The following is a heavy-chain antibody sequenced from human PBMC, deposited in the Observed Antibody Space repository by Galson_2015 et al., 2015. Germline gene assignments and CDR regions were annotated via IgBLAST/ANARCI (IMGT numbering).Heavy chain of an antibody. CDR1: GYTFTSYG. V-gene: IGHV1-18*01. D-gene: IGHD1-26*01. CDR2: ISAYNGNT. CDR3: ARAFPIPWDGAYNWFDP. Sequence: SVKVSCKASGYTFTSYGISWVRQAPGQGLEWMGWISAYNGNTNYAQKLQGRVTMTTDTSTSTAYMELRSLRSDDTAVYYCARAFPIPWDGAYNWFDPWGQGTLVTVSS. J-gene: IGHJ5*02.